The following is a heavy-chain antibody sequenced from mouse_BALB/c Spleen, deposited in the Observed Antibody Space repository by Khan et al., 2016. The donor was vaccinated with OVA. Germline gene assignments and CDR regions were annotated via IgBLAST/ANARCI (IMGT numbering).Heavy chain of an antibody. CDR1: GFSLSRYS. CDR2: IWIGGSA. Sequence: QVQLKQSGPGLVAPSQSLSITCTVSGFSLSRYSVHWVRQPPGKGLEWLGIIWIGGSADYNSPLKSRLSISKDNSKSQVFLKMNSLPTDDTAMYYCARNRDGGSYWYFDVWGAGTTVTVSS. V-gene: IGHV2-6-4*01. D-gene: IGHD3-3*01. CDR3: ARNRDGGSYWYFDV. J-gene: IGHJ1*01.